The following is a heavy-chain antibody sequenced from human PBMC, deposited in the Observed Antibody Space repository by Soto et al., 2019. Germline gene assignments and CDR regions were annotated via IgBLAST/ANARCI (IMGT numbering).Heavy chain of an antibody. Sequence: EVQLVESGGGLVQSGGSQRLSCAASGFTFSSYSMNWVRQAPGKGLEWVSYISGGGSTMYYADSVEGRFTISRDNAKSSLYLQMNSLRAEDTAVYYCASRDYFDYWGQGTLVTVSS. J-gene: IGHJ4*02. CDR1: GFTFSSYS. CDR2: ISGGGSTM. V-gene: IGHV3-48*01. CDR3: ASRDYFDY.